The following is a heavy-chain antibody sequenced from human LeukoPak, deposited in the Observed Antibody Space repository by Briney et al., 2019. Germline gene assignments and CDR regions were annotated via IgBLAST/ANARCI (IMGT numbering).Heavy chain of an antibody. J-gene: IGHJ4*02. V-gene: IGHV4-4*02. CDR3: ATREQQLDD. Sequence: SETLSLTCAVSGDSISGNNWWSWVRQPPGKGLEWIGEIYHSGSTNYNPSLKSRVTISVDKSKNQFSLKLSSVTAADTAVYYCATREQQLDDWGQGTLVTVSS. CDR2: IYHSGST. D-gene: IGHD6-13*01. CDR1: GDSISGNNW.